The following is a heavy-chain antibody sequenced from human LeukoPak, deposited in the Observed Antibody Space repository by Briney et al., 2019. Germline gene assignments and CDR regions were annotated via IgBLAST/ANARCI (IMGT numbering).Heavy chain of an antibody. D-gene: IGHD3-22*01. CDR3: ARQVLYDSSGHPFDY. Sequence: GESLKISCKGSGYSFTSYWFGWVRQMPGKGLEWMGIIYPDDSDTRYSPSFQGQVTISADKSIGTAYLQLSSLTASDTAMYYCARQVLYDSSGHPFDYWGQGTLVTVSS. J-gene: IGHJ4*02. CDR2: IYPDDSDT. V-gene: IGHV5-51*01. CDR1: GYSFTSYW.